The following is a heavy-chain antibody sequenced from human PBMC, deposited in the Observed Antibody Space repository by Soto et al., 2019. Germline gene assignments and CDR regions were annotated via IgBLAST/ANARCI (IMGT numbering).Heavy chain of an antibody. D-gene: IGHD6-25*01. CDR1: GFTVSNNY. CDR3: ATQRGGGGY. CDR2: IYSGGYT. J-gene: IGHJ4*02. V-gene: IGHV3-53*01. Sequence: EVQLVESGGGLIQPGGSLRLSCAVSGFTVSNNYMSWVRQAPGKGLEGVSVIYSGGYTAYGDSVKGRFTISRDNSKNKLYLKMKSQGADHRAVYYGATQRGGGGYWGQGTLVTVSS.